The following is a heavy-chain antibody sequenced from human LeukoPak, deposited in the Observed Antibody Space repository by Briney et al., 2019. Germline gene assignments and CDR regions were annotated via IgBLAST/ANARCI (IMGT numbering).Heavy chain of an antibody. D-gene: IGHD3-9*01. J-gene: IGHJ4*02. V-gene: IGHV3-30*02. CDR1: GFIFSTYG. CDR2: IRSDGSDK. Sequence: PGGSLRLSCAVSGFIFSTYGMHWVRQAPGKGLEWVAFIRSDGSDKSYAGSVMGRFTISRDNSKNTLYLQMNTLTAEDTAVYYCGKHDISPDYWGQGTLVTVSS. CDR3: GKHDISPDY.